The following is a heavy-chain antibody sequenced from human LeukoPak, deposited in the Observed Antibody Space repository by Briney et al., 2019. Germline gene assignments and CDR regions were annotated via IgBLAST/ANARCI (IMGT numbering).Heavy chain of an antibody. CDR1: GDSVSSNSAA. V-gene: IGHV6-1*01. Sequence: SQTLSLTCAISGDSVSSNSAAWNWIRQSPSRGLEWLGRTYYRSKWYNDYAVSVKGRITINPDTSKNQFSLQLNSVTPEDTAVYFCARDRSYDSSGYYSYFDYWGQGTLVTVSS. CDR3: ARDRSYDSSGYYSYFDY. D-gene: IGHD3-22*01. CDR2: TYYRSKWYN. J-gene: IGHJ4*02.